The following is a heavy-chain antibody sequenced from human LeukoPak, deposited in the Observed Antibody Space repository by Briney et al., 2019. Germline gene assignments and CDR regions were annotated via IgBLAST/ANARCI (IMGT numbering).Heavy chain of an antibody. V-gene: IGHV6-1*01. CDR3: ARSVHSGSYSYYYYGMDV. CDR2: TYYRSKWYN. Sequence: SQTLSLTCAISGDSVSSNSAAWNWIRQSPSRGLEWLGRTYYRSKWYNDYAVSVKSRITINPDTSKNQFSLQLNSVTPEDTAVYYCARSVHSGSYSYYYYGMDVWGQGTTVTVSS. D-gene: IGHD1-26*01. J-gene: IGHJ6*02. CDR1: GDSVSSNSAA.